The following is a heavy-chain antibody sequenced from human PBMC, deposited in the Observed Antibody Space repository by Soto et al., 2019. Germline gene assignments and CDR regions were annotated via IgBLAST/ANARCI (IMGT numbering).Heavy chain of an antibody. D-gene: IGHD3-16*01. V-gene: IGHV4-59*01. CDR2: IDYSGNT. CDR1: SGSIITYY. Sequence: SETLSLTCTVSSGSIITYYWSWIRQPPGKGLEWIGYIDYSGNTNYNASLKSRVTISVDTSKNQFSLMLSSVTAADTAVYYCARDRGLIKAFDIWGQGTMVS. J-gene: IGHJ3*02. CDR3: ARDRGLIKAFDI.